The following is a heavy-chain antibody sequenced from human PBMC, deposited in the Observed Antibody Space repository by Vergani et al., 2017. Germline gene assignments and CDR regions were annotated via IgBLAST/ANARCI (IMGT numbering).Heavy chain of an antibody. V-gene: IGHV4-39*01. J-gene: IGHJ4*02. Sequence: QVQLQESGPGLVKPSETLSLTCTVSGDSVISTDYYWGWIRQPPGKGLEWIGSMDYSGSTSYNPSLESRISISFETPKNQFSLRLTSVTAADTAVYYCASKRGACRAAYCHSYDFWGPGTLVGVSS. D-gene: IGHD2-15*01. CDR3: ASKRGACRAAYCHSYDF. CDR1: GDSVISTDYY. CDR2: MDYSGST.